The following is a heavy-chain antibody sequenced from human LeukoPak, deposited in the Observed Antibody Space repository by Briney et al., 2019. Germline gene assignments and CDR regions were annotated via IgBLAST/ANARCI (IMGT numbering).Heavy chain of an antibody. CDR3: ARDRAGGSGFDY. D-gene: IGHD1-1*01. CDR1: GFTVSSNS. V-gene: IGHV3-53*01. CDR2: IYSGGNT. Sequence: GGSLRLSCAASGFTVSSNSMSWVRQAPGKGLEWVSVIYSGGNTFDADSVKGRFTISRDNSKNTLYLQMNSLRAEDTAVYYCARDRAGGSGFDYWSQGTLITVSS. J-gene: IGHJ4*02.